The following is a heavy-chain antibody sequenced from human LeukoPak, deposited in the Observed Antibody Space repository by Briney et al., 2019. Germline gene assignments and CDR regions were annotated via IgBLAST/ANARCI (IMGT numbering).Heavy chain of an antibody. D-gene: IGHD3-3*01. CDR1: GGSISSSSYY. V-gene: IGHV4-39*07. CDR3: ARDYGITIFGVEEGHAFDI. Sequence: SETLSLTCTVSGGSISSSSYYWGWIRQPPGKGLEWIGSIYYSGSTYYNPSLKSRVTISVDTSKNQFSLKLSSVTAADTAVYYCARDYGITIFGVEEGHAFDIWGQGTMVTVSS. CDR2: IYYSGST. J-gene: IGHJ3*02.